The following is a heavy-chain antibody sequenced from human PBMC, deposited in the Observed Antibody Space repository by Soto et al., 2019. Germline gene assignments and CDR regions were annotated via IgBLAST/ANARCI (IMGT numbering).Heavy chain of an antibody. CDR2: FSSTTTYI. CDR1: GLTFSSYR. Sequence: PGRSLRLSCAASGLTFSSYRMNWVRQAPGKGLEWVASFSSTTTYIYYADSVKGRVTISRDKAKNSLYLQMNSLRAEDTAVYYCAREAGYCSSTSCEEYYYYYGMDVWGQGTTVTVSS. V-gene: IGHV3-21*01. D-gene: IGHD2-2*01. CDR3: AREAGYCSSTSCEEYYYYYGMDV. J-gene: IGHJ6*02.